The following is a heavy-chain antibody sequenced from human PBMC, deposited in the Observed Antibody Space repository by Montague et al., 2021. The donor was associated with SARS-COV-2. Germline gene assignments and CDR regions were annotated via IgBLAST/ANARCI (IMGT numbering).Heavy chain of an antibody. CDR2: VHYTGRT. V-gene: IGHV4-59*02. CDR3: ARAQNTCFIANCVNYFEV. Sequence: SETLSLTCEVSGGSVSSYYWSWIRQSPGKGLEWIGYVHYTGRTKYNPSLKTRVTLSLDTPKKHCSLKLKSVTAADTAVYYCARAQNTCFIANCVNYFEVWGLGALVTVSS. J-gene: IGHJ4*02. CDR1: GGSVSSYY. D-gene: IGHD1-1*01.